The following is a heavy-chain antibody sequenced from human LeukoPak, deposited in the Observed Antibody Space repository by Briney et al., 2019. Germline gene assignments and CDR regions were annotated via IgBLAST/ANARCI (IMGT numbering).Heavy chain of an antibody. Sequence: PGGSLRLSCSASGFTFRSDSMNWVREAPGKGLEWVSYISGSNSPIDYADSVKGRFTISRDNSKDSLYLQMNSLRDEDTAVYYCARDFGWAFDYWGQGALVTVSS. CDR1: GFTFRSDS. D-gene: IGHD6-19*01. V-gene: IGHV3-48*02. CDR2: ISGSNSPI. CDR3: ARDFGWAFDY. J-gene: IGHJ4*02.